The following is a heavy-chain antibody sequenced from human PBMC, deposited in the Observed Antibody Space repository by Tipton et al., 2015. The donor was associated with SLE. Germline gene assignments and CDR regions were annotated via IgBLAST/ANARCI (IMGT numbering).Heavy chain of an antibody. V-gene: IGHV3-21*01. J-gene: IGHJ6*02. D-gene: IGHD1-26*01. CDR2: ISTSSNYI. CDR1: GFTFSSYS. Sequence: GSLRLSCAASGFTFSSYSMNWVRQAPGKGLEWVSSISTSSNYIYYADSLKGRFTISRDNSKNTLYLQMNSLRAEDTAVYYCARDLVGAFGYGMDVWGQGTTVTVPS. CDR3: ARDLVGAFGYGMDV.